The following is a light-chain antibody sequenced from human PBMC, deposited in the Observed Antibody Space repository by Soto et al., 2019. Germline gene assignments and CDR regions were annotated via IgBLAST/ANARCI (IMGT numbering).Light chain of an antibody. J-gene: IGKJ3*01. CDR2: AAS. Sequence: DIQMTQSRSAVSASVGDRVTITCRASPGVSRWLAWYQQKPGRAPKLLIYAASSLQSGVPSRFSGSGSGTDFTLTISSLQPEDFASDFCQQSYSTPLTFGPGTKGDIK. V-gene: IGKV1-39*01. CDR1: PGVSRW. CDR3: QQSYSTPLT.